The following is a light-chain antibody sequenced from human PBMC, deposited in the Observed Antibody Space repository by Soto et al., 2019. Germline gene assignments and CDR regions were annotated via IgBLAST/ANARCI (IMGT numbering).Light chain of an antibody. CDR1: NIGSKS. J-gene: IGLJ2*01. V-gene: IGLV3-21*02. CDR3: QVWDSSSDLRV. CDR2: DDS. Sequence: SYELTQPPSVSVAPGQPARITCGGTNIGSKSVHWYQQKPGQAPVLVVYDDSDRPSGIPERFSGSNSGNTATLTISRVEAGDEADDYCQVWDSSSDLRVFGGGTKVTVL.